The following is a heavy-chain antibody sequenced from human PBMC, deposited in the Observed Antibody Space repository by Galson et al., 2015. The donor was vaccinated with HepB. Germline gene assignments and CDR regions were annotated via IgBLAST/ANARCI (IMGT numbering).Heavy chain of an antibody. D-gene: IGHD1-14*01. CDR1: GFTFSDFA. CDR2: INDNGANT. J-gene: IGHJ4*02. CDR3: VTGSSYFDF. V-gene: IGHV3-64D*06. Sequence: LRLSCAASGFTFSDFALHWVRQAPGKGLEYVAAINDNGANTYYAESMKGRFTISRDNSQNTLYLQLNGVTSGDTAVYYCVTGSSYFDFWGQGALVIVSS.